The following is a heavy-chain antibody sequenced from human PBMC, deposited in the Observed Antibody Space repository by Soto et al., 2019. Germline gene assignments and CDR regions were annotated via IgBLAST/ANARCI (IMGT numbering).Heavy chain of an antibody. J-gene: IGHJ5*02. Sequence: GGSLRLSCAASGFTFSSYGMHWVRQAPGKGLEWVAVIWYDGSNKYYADSVKGRFTISRDNSKNTLYLQMNSLRAEDTAVYYCARGSDIVVVPAATPGNWFDPWGQGTLVTVSS. CDR1: GFTFSSYG. CDR3: ARGSDIVVVPAATPGNWFDP. CDR2: IWYDGSNK. V-gene: IGHV3-33*01. D-gene: IGHD2-2*01.